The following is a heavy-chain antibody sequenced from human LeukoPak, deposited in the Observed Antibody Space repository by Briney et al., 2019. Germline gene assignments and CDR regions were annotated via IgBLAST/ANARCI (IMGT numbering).Heavy chain of an antibody. CDR2: INPNSGGT. Sequence: GASVKVSCKASGYTFTAYYVHWVRQAPGLGLEWMGWINPNSGGTKYAQKFQGRVTMTRDTSISTAYMELTRLRSDDTAMYYCAPTPPEDYDDSGYFDYWGQGTLVTVSS. CDR1: GYTFTAYY. J-gene: IGHJ4*02. CDR3: APTPPEDYDDSGYFDY. V-gene: IGHV1-2*02. D-gene: IGHD3-22*01.